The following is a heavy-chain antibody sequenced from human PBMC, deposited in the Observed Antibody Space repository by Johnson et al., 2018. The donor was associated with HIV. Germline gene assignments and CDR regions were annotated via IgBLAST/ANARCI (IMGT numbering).Heavy chain of an antibody. CDR2: ISYDGSNK. CDR3: ASSYSSSHDAFDI. D-gene: IGHD6-13*01. J-gene: IGHJ3*02. Sequence: QVQLVESGGGVVQPGRSLRLSCAASGFTFSSYAMHWVRQAPGKGLEWVAVISYDGSNKYYADSVKGRFTISRDNSKNPLYLQMNSLRAEDTAVYYCASSYSSSHDAFDIWGQGTMVTVSS. CDR1: GFTFSSYA. V-gene: IGHV3-30*04.